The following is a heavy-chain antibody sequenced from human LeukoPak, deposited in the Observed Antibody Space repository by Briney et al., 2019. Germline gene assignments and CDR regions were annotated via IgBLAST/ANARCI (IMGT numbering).Heavy chain of an antibody. CDR1: GGSFSSYY. CDR3: ARGGGPPSNFDF. D-gene: IGHD3-16*01. V-gene: IGHV4-59*01. Sequence: SETLSLTCTVSGGSFSSYYWSWIRQPPGKGLEWIGYIYYSGNTNYNPSLKSRITMSIDTSKSQFSLKLSSVTAADTAVYYCARGGGPPSNFDFWGQGILVTVSS. J-gene: IGHJ4*02. CDR2: IYYSGNT.